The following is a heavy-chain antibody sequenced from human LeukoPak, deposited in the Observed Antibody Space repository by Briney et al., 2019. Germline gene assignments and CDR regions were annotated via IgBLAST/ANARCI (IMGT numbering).Heavy chain of an antibody. CDR2: INPNSGGT. D-gene: IGHD1-26*01. CDR1: GYTFTDYF. CDR3: ARGEVLRSLDY. V-gene: IGHV1-2*02. Sequence: ASVKVSCKASGYTFTDYFMNWVRQAPGQGLEWMGWINPNSGGTNYAQKFQGRVTMTRDTSISTAYMELSRLRSDDTAVYYCARGEVLRSLDYWGQGTLVTVAS. J-gene: IGHJ4*02.